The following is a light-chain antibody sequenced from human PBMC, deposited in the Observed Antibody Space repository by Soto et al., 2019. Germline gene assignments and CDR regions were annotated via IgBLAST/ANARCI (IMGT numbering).Light chain of an antibody. CDR3: QQYGSSPWT. CDR2: AAS. CDR1: QSISSN. Sequence: EIEMTQSPATLSVSPGERATLSCRASQSISSNLAWYQQKPGQSPRLLIYAASRRATGIPDRFSGSGSGTDFTLTISRLEPEDFAVYYCQQYGSSPWTFGQGTKVDIK. V-gene: IGKV3-20*01. J-gene: IGKJ1*01.